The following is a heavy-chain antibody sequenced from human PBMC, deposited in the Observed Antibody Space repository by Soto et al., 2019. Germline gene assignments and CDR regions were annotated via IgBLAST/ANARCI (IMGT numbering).Heavy chain of an antibody. J-gene: IGHJ4*02. V-gene: IGHV3-23*01. CDR3: AKRSSSSTFDY. Sequence: PGGSLRLSCAASGFTFSSYAMRWVRQAPGKGLEWVSVISGSDDSTYYADSVKGRFTISRDNSKNTLYLQMNSLRAEDTAVYYSAKRSSSSTFDYWGQGTLVTVSS. CDR2: ISGSDDST. D-gene: IGHD6-6*01. CDR1: GFTFSSYA.